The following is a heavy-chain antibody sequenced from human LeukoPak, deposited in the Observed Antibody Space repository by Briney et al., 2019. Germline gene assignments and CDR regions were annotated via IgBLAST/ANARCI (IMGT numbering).Heavy chain of an antibody. CDR2: ISYDGSNK. CDR3: ARDRKGEYSSGWYNFDY. D-gene: IGHD6-19*01. J-gene: IGHJ4*02. V-gene: IGHV3-30*04. CDR1: GFTFSSYA. Sequence: PGGSLRLSCAASGFTFSSYAMHWVRQAAGKGLEGVAVISYDGSNKCYADSVKGRFTISRDNSKNTLYLQMNSLRAEDTAVYYCARDRKGEYSSGWYNFDYWGQGTLVTVSS.